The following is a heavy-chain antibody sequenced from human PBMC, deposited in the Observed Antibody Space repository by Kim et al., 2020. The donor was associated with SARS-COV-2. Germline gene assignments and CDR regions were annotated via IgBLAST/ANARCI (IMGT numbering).Heavy chain of an antibody. CDR3: ARVHTYDSSGYHDY. D-gene: IGHD3-22*01. J-gene: IGHJ4*02. V-gene: IGHV4-34*01. Sequence: NPSLKSRVTISVETSKNQFSLKRSSVTAAETAVYYCARVHTYDSSGYHDYWGQGTLVTVSS.